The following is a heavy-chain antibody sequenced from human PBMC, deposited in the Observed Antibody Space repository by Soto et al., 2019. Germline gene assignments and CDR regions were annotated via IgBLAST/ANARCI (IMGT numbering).Heavy chain of an antibody. D-gene: IGHD2-2*01. J-gene: IGHJ6*02. CDR1: GFTFSSYA. V-gene: IGHV3-23*01. Sequence: LXLSCAASGFTFSSYARSWVRQAPGKGLEWFSAISGSGGSTYYADSVKGRFTISRDNSKNTLYLQMNSLRAEDTAVYYCAKDPRSCSSTSCYYYYYGMDVWGQGTTVTVSS. CDR2: ISGSGGST. CDR3: AKDPRSCSSTSCYYYYYGMDV.